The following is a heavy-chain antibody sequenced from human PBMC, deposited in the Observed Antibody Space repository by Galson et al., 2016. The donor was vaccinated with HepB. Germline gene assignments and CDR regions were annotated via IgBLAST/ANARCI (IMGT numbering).Heavy chain of an antibody. CDR2: IRTTGT. CDR1: GFSFSDYP. V-gene: IGHV3-69-1*01. CDR3: VRDWNYAFDM. D-gene: IGHD1-1*01. J-gene: IGHJ3*02. Sequence: SLRLSCAASGFSFSDYPMNWVRQAPGKGLEWLSNIRTTGTFYADSVKGRFTGSIDNARNSVDLQMNSLRDGDTAVYYCVRDWNYAFDMWGHGTMVTVSS.